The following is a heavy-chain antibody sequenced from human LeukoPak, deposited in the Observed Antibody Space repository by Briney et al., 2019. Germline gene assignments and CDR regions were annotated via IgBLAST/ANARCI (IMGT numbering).Heavy chain of an antibody. CDR3: ARRPPWNF. V-gene: IGHV4-30-2*01. CDR2: IYHSGST. D-gene: IGHD5-12*01. Sequence: SETLSLTCAVSGGSISSGGYSWSWIRQPPGKGLEWIGYIYHSGSTNYNPSLKSRVTISVDTSKNQFPLKLSSVTAADTAVYYCARRPPWNFWGQGTLVTVSS. CDR1: GGSISSGGYS. J-gene: IGHJ4*02.